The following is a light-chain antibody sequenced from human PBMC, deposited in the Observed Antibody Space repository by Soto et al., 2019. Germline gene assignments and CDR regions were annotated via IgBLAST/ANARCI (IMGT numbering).Light chain of an antibody. Sequence: IVFTQSPGTLSLSPGERATLSCRASQSVSSSCLAWYQQKPGQAPRLLIYGAPNRATGIPATFSGRGSGTEFTLTISNLQREEFALYYCQHYFNWPYTFGPGTKGEIK. CDR1: QSVSSSC. CDR2: GAP. CDR3: QHYFNWPYT. J-gene: IGKJ2*01. V-gene: IGKV3-20*01.